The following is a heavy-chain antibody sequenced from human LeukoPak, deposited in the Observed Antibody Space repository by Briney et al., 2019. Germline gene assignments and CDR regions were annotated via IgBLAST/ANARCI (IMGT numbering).Heavy chain of an antibody. CDR1: GGSFSGYY. CDR2: INHSGST. J-gene: IGHJ4*02. V-gene: IGHV4-34*01. CDR3: ARGGRRVATINYFDY. Sequence: SETLSLTCAVYGGSFSGYYWSWIRQPPGKGLEWIEEINHSGSTNYNPSFKSRVTISVDTSKNQFSLKLSSVTAADTAVYYCARGGRRVATINYFDYWGQGTLVTVSS. D-gene: IGHD5-12*01.